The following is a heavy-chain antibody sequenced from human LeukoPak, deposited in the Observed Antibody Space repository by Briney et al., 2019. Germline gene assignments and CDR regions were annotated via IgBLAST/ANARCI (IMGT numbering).Heavy chain of an antibody. CDR3: ARQVAVSLDDY. CDR2: IDPSDSYT. V-gene: IGHV5-10-1*01. Sequence: GESLKISCKGSGYSFTSYWISWVRQMPGKGLEWMGRIDPSDSYTNYSPPFQGHVTISADKFISTAYLQWSSLKASDTAMYYCARQVAVSLDDYWGQGTLVTVSS. J-gene: IGHJ4*02. D-gene: IGHD3-22*01. CDR1: GYSFTSYW.